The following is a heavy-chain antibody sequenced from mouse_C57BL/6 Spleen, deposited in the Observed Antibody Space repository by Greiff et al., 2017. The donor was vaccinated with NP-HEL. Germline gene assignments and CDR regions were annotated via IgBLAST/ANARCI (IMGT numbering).Heavy chain of an antibody. CDR1: GYSITSGYY. CDR2: ISYDGSN. CDR3: ARGNYGSSQEFAY. D-gene: IGHD1-1*01. J-gene: IGHJ3*01. Sequence: DVKLQESGPGLVKPSQSLSLTCSVTGYSITSGYYWNWIRQFPGNKLEWMGYISYDGSNNYNPSLKNRISITRDTTKNQFFLKLNSVTTEDTATYYCARGNYGSSQEFAYWGQGTLVTVSA. V-gene: IGHV3-6*01.